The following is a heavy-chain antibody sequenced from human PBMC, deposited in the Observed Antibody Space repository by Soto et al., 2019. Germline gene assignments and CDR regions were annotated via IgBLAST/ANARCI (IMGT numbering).Heavy chain of an antibody. V-gene: IGHV2-5*02. D-gene: IGHD3-9*01. J-gene: IGHJ4*02. Sequence: SGPTLVNPTQTLTLTCTFSGFSLSTSGVGVGWIRQPPGKALEWLALIYWDDDKRYSPSPKSRLTITKDISKNQVVLTMTNMDPVDTATYYCAHAPRRVYYDILTGYYNPAYYFDYWGQGTLVTVSS. CDR2: IYWDDDK. CDR3: AHAPRRVYYDILTGYYNPAYYFDY. CDR1: GFSLSTSGVG.